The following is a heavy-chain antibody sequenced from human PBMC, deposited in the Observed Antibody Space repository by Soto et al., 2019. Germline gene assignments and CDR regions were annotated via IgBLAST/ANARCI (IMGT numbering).Heavy chain of an antibody. J-gene: IGHJ5*02. V-gene: IGHV4-4*07. CDR1: GGSMSSYY. D-gene: IGHD3-3*01. CDR3: ARGQRFSDLFDP. CDR2: VYSSGGT. Sequence: SETLSLTCTVSGGSMSSYYWTWIRQPAGKGLEWIGRVYSSGGTHYNPSLKSRVTISLDTSKNQFSLRLLSVIDADTAVYYCARGQRFSDLFDPWGQGTLVTVSS.